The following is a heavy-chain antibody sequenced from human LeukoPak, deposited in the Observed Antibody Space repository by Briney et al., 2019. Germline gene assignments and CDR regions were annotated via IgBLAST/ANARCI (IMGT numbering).Heavy chain of an antibody. CDR2: ISGSGGST. Sequence: GGSLRLSCAASGFTFSRNAMHWVRRAPGKGLEWVSAISGSGGSTYYADSVKGRFTISRDNSKNTLYLQMNSLRAEDTAVYYCAKDDYGGTSGYWGQGTLVTISS. D-gene: IGHD4-23*01. V-gene: IGHV3-23*01. CDR1: GFTFSRNA. CDR3: AKDDYGGTSGY. J-gene: IGHJ4*02.